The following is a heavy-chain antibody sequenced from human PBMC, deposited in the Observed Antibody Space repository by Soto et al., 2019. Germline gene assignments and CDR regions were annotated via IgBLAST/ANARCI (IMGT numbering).Heavy chain of an antibody. CDR1: GFTFSSYW. D-gene: IGHD2-2*01. CDR3: AKNIVVVPAAAGDAFDI. CDR2: IKQDGSEK. Sequence: PGGSLRLSCAASGFTFSSYWMSWVRQAPGKGLEWVANIKQDGSEKYYADSVKGRFTIPRDNSKNTLYLQMNSLRAEDTAVYYCAKNIVVVPAAAGDAFDIWGQGTMVTVSS. J-gene: IGHJ3*02. V-gene: IGHV3-7*01.